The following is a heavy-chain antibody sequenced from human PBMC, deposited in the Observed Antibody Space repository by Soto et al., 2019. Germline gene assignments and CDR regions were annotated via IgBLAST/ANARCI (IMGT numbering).Heavy chain of an antibody. J-gene: IGHJ4*02. CDR3: ARGILWYPDIDY. Sequence: QVQLQQWGAGLLKPSETLSLTCAVYGGSFSGYYWSWIRQPPGKGLEWIGEINHSGSTNYNPSLKSRVIISVDTSKTQLSLKLSSVTAADKAVYYCARGILWYPDIDYWGQGTLVTVSS. CDR2: INHSGST. V-gene: IGHV4-34*01. CDR1: GGSFSGYY. D-gene: IGHD2-21*01.